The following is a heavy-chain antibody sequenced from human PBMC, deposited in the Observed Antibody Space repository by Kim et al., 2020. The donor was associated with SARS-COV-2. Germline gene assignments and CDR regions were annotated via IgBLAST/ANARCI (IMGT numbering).Heavy chain of an antibody. Sequence: SETLSLTCAVYGGSFSGYYWSWIRQPPGKGLEWIGEINHSGSTNYNPSLKSRVTISVDTSKNQFSLKLSSVTAVATAVYYCARVPRLVGATNYRSPYYF. J-gene: IGHJ4*01. CDR3: ARVPRLVGATNYRSPYYF. CDR1: GGSFSGYY. CDR2: INHSGST. V-gene: IGHV4-34*01. D-gene: IGHD1-26*01.